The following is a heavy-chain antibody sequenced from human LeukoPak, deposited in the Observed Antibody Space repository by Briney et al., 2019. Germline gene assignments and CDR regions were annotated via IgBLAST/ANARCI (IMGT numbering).Heavy chain of an antibody. CDR1: GYTFTGYY. V-gene: IGHV1-2*02. J-gene: IGHJ4*02. Sequence: ASVKVSCKASGYTFTGYYMHWVRQAPGQGLEWMGWINPNSGGTNYAQKFQGRVTMTRDTSISTAYMELSRLRSDDTAVYYCARSEFVCSGGSCYRLFDYWDQGTLVTVSS. CDR3: ARSEFVCSGGSCYRLFDY. CDR2: INPNSGGT. D-gene: IGHD2-15*01.